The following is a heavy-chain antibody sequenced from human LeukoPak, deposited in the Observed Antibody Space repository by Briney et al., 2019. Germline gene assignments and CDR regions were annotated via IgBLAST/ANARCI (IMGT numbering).Heavy chain of an antibody. J-gene: IGHJ4*02. V-gene: IGHV3-33*01. Sequence: GRSLRLSCAASGFTFSSYGMHWVRQAPGKGLEWVAVIWYDGSNKYYADSVKGRFTISRGNSKNTLYLQMNSLRAEDTAVYYCASFSGYSYGLQAFYWGQGTLVTVSS. CDR1: GFTFSSYG. CDR3: ASFSGYSYGLQAFY. D-gene: IGHD5-18*01. CDR2: IWYDGSNK.